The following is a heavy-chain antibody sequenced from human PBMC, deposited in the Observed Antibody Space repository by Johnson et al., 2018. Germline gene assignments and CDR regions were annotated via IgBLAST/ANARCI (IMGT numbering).Heavy chain of an antibody. V-gene: IGHV4-59*10. Sequence: QVQLQQWGAGLLKPSETLSLTCAVYGGSFSGYYWSWIRQPAGKGLEWIGRIYTSGSTNYNPSLKRRVTMSVDTSKNQFSLKLSPVTAADTAGYYCARDRGIVGEEMGAFDIWGQGTMVTVSS. CDR1: GGSFSGYY. CDR2: IYTSGST. CDR3: ARDRGIVGEEMGAFDI. J-gene: IGHJ3*02. D-gene: IGHD1-26*01.